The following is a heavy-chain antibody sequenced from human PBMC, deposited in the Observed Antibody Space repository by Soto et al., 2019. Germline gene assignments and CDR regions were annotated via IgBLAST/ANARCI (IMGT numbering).Heavy chain of an antibody. CDR3: ASTMVRGRVRNYYYYYGMDV. V-gene: IGHV3-30*03. Sequence: GGSLRLSCAASGFTFSSYGMHWVRQAPGKGLEWVAVISYDGSNKYYADSVKGRFTISRDNSKNTLYLQMNSLRAEDTAVYYCASTMVRGRVRNYYYYYGMDVWGQGTTVTVSS. CDR2: ISYDGSNK. CDR1: GFTFSSYG. J-gene: IGHJ6*02. D-gene: IGHD3-10*01.